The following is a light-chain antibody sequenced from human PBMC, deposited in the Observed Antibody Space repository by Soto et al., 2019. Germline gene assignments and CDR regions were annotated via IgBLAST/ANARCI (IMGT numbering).Light chain of an antibody. CDR2: KAS. CDR1: QSISSR. V-gene: IGKV1-5*03. J-gene: IGKJ1*01. CDR3: QQYNDNWT. Sequence: DIQMTQSPSTLSASVGDRVTITCRASQSISSRLAWYQQKPGTAPNLLIYKASTLQSGVPSRFSGSGSGTEFTLTISSLQPDDSVTYYCQQYNDNWTFGQGTKVDIK.